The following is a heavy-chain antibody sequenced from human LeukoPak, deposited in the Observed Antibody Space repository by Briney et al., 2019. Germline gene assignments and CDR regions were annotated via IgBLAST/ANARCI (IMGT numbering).Heavy chain of an antibody. Sequence: SVKVSRKASLGTFSSYAITRVGQSAGPEREGLGGIIPIFGTATYAQKLQCRVTITADDSTSRAYVQLSSLRSEDTGVYYCARARQRSVVVIAAWSGAFDIWGQGTMVSVSS. D-gene: IGHD2-15*01. CDR3: ARARQRSVVVIAAWSGAFDI. V-gene: IGHV1-69*13. J-gene: IGHJ3*02. CDR2: IIPIFGTA. CDR1: LGTFSSYA.